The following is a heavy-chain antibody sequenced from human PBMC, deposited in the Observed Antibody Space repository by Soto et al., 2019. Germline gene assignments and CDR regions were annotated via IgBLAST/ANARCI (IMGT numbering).Heavy chain of an antibody. V-gene: IGHV1-69*01. CDR2: IITIFNTA. Sequence: QVQLVQSGAEVKKPGSSVKVSCKASGGTFSTDAVSWVRQAPGHGLEWMGGIITIFNTANYAQNFQGRVTITADESTSTASMELSSLRFEDTAVYYCAMSRCSNGVCYKLSPGLDVWGPGTTVTVSS. J-gene: IGHJ6*02. CDR3: AMSRCSNGVCYKLSPGLDV. D-gene: IGHD2-8*01. CDR1: GGTFSTDA.